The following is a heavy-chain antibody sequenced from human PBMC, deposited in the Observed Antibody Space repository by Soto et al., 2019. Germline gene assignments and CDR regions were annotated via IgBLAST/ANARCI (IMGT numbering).Heavy chain of an antibody. D-gene: IGHD2-8*01. Sequence: EVQLVESGGGLVKPGESLRLSCAASGFSFTFSSMAWVRQALGKGLEWVSSIDYNSNYIFYAESVRGRFTISRDNARNSLYLQMHSLRVEDTAVYYCAREGSCANYVCLPDYWGQGTLVTVSS. J-gene: IGHJ4*02. V-gene: IGHV3-21*01. CDR3: AREGSCANYVCLPDY. CDR2: IDYNSNYI. CDR1: GFSFTFSS.